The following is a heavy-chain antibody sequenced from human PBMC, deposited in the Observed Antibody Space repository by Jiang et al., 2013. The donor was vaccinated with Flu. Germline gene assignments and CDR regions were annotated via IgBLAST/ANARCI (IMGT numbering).Heavy chain of an antibody. CDR2: INPSGGST. Sequence: GAEVKKPGASVKVSCKASGYTFTSYYIHWVRQAPGQGLEWMGIINPSGGSTSYVQKFQGRVAMTSDTSTGTVYMDLSSLRSEDTAVYYCARDLRWLQLKYAPDIWGQGTMVTVSS. D-gene: IGHD5-24*01. CDR3: ARDLRWLQLKYAPDI. J-gene: IGHJ3*02. V-gene: IGHV1-46*01. CDR1: GYTFTSYY.